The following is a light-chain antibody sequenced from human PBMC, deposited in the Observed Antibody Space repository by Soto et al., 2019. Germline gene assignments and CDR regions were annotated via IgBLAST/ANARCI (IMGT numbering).Light chain of an antibody. V-gene: IGKV3-15*01. J-gene: IGKJ1*01. CDR3: QQYNNWPPDRT. CDR1: QSGSSN. Sequence: EIVMTQSPATLSVSPGERATLSCRASQSGSSNLAWYQQKPGQAPRLLIYGASTRATGIPARFSGSGSGTEFTLTISSLQSDDCAIYFWQQYNNWPPDRTFGQGTKVEIK. CDR2: GAS.